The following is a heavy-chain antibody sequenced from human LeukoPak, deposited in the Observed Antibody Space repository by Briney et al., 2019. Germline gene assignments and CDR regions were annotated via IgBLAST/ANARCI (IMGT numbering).Heavy chain of an antibody. D-gene: IGHD1-26*01. Sequence: GGSLRLSCAASGFLVNTNYMTWVRQAPGRGLEWVSFIYADGNTYYADSVKGRFTISRDISKNAVYLQMNSLRAEDTAVYYCATYSGAHHKTFDDWGQGTLVTVSS. J-gene: IGHJ4*02. CDR3: ATYSGAHHKTFDD. V-gene: IGHV3-53*01. CDR2: IYADGNT. CDR1: GFLVNTNY.